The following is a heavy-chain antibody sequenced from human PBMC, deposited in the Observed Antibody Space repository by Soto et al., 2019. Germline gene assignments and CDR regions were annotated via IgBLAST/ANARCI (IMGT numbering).Heavy chain of an antibody. Sequence: QVQLQESGPGRVKPSQTLSLTCTVSGGSINSGGYCWSWIRQHPGKGLDWIGCISYGGSTSYNPSLKSRVTISGDTSKNQLSLKLTSVTAADTAVYYCSRGILVWGQGALITVSS. CDR3: SRGILV. J-gene: IGHJ4*02. CDR2: ISYGGST. CDR1: GGSINSGGYC. D-gene: IGHD5-18*01. V-gene: IGHV4-31*03.